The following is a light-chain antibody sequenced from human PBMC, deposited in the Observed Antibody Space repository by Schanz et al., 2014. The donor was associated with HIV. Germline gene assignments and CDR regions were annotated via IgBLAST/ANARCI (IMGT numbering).Light chain of an antibody. CDR3: QQYNTKPYT. CDR2: QAS. CDR1: QNIGRW. Sequence: DIQMTQSPSTLSASVGDRVTITCRASQNIGRWLTWYQQKPGKAPNLLIYQASILKTGVPSRFSGSGSVTEVTLTISSLQPDDFATYYCQQYNTKPYTFGQGTKLESK. V-gene: IGKV1-5*03. J-gene: IGKJ2*01.